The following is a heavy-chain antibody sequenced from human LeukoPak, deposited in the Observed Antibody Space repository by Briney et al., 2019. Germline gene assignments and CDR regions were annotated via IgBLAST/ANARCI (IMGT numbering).Heavy chain of an antibody. CDR2: IKQDGSEK. CDR1: GFTFSGYW. Sequence: PGGSLRLSCAASGFTFSGYWMSWVRQAPGKGLEWVGNIKQDGSEKFYVDSVKGRFTISRDNAKNSLYLQMNCLRAEDTAVYYCARDSYGSFDQWGQGTLVSVSS. D-gene: IGHD3-10*01. V-gene: IGHV3-7*05. CDR3: ARDSYGSFDQ. J-gene: IGHJ4*02.